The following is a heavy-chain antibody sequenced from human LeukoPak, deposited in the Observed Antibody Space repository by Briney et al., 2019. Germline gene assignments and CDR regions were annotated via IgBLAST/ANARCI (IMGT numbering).Heavy chain of an antibody. V-gene: IGHV3-53*01. D-gene: IGHD2-15*01. J-gene: IGHJ4*02. Sequence: GGSLRLSCAASGFTVSSNYMSWIRQAPGKGLEWVSVIYSGGSTYYADSVKGRFTISRDNSKNTLYLQMNSLRAEDTAVYYCARERGGYYFDYWGQGTLVTVSS. CDR2: IYSGGST. CDR1: GFTVSSNY. CDR3: ARERGGYYFDY.